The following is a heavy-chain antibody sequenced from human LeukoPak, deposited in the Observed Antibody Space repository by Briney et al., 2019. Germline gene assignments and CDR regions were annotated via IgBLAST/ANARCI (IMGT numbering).Heavy chain of an antibody. CDR3: ARDSERYYDILTGYQAPYYYYGMDV. D-gene: IGHD3-9*01. J-gene: IGHJ6*02. CDR2: INHSGST. Sequence: GSLRLSCAASGFTFSSYAMSWIRQPPGKGLEWIGEINHSGSTNYNPSLKSRVTISVDTSKNQFSLKLSSVTAADTAVYYCARDSERYYDILTGYQAPYYYYGMDVWGQGTTVTVSS. V-gene: IGHV4-34*01. CDR1: GFTFSSYA.